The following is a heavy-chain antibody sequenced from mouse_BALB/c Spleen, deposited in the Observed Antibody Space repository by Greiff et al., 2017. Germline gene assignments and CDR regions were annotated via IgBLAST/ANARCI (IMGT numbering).Heavy chain of an antibody. Sequence: VQRVESGPGLVAPSQSLSITCTVSGFSLTSYGVHWVRQPPGKGLEWLGVIWAGGSTNYNSALMSRLSISKDNSKSQVFLKMNSLQTDDTAMYYCARDRYDYTWFAYWGQGTLVTVSA. D-gene: IGHD2-4*01. J-gene: IGHJ3*01. CDR3: ARDRYDYTWFAY. V-gene: IGHV2-9*02. CDR1: GFSLTSYG. CDR2: IWAGGST.